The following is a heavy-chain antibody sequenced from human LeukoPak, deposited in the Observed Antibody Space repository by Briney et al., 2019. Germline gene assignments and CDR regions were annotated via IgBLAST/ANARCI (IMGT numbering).Heavy chain of an antibody. CDR3: PRMRRSESSYSLTVDNWSAP. D-gene: IGHD3-10*01. Sequence: PSVKVSCKASGYTVTGYYMHWLRQAPGQGLELMGWISPNCGDTNYAQEGQGGINMTRDTSTSTAYMEPSTLRSDATAVYYCPRMRRSESSYSLTVDNWSAPCGQATLVTASS. CDR1: GYTVTGYY. CDR2: ISPNCGDT. J-gene: IGHJ5*02. V-gene: IGHV1-2*02.